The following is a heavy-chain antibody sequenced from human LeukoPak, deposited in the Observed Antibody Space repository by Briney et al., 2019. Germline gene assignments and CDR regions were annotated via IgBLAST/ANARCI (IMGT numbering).Heavy chain of an antibody. D-gene: IGHD3-22*01. CDR3: ASTIYDSSGYYWDY. J-gene: IGHJ4*02. CDR1: GSTFSSYR. Sequence: PGGPLRLSCAASGSTFSSYRMSGVRQPPGKGLGWVANIKQDGSEKYYVDSVKGRSTISRDNAKNSLYLQMNSLRAEDTAVYYCASTIYDSSGYYWDYWGQGTLVTVSS. V-gene: IGHV3-7*01. CDR2: IKQDGSEK.